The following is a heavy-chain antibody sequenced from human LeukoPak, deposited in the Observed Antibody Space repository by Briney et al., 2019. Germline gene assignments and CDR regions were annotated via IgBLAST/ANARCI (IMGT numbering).Heavy chain of an antibody. D-gene: IGHD3-22*01. V-gene: IGHV3-21*01. CDR2: ISSSSSYI. CDR1: GFSLSDYT. Sequence: PGGSLRLSCAAAGFSLSDYTMNWVRQAPGKGLEWVSSISSSSSYIYYADSVKGRFTISRDNAKNSLDLQLNSLRAEDSAVYYCARDSFYYDSSGFDYWGQGTQVTVSS. J-gene: IGHJ4*02. CDR3: ARDSFYYDSSGFDY.